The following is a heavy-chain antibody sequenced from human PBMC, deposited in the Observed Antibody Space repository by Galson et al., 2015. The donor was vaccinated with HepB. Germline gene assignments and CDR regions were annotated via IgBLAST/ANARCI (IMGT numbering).Heavy chain of an antibody. D-gene: IGHD1-26*01. J-gene: IGHJ3*02. V-gene: IGHV3-15*01. CDR1: GFTFSNAW. CDR2: IKSKTDGGTT. Sequence: SLRLSCAASGFTFSNAWMSWVRQAPGKGLEWVGRIKSKTDGGTTDYAAPVKGRFTISRDDSKNTLYLQMNSLKTEDTAVYYCTTEVPIVGATNAFDIWGQGTMVTVSS. CDR3: TTEVPIVGATNAFDI.